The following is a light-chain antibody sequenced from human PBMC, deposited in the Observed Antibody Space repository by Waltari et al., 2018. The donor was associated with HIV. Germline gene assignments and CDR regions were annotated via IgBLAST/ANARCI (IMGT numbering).Light chain of an antibody. CDR1: TSNIGNHF. CDR2: NNN. CDR3: ATWDSSLNGVL. J-gene: IGLJ2*01. V-gene: IGLV1-51*01. Sequence: QSVLTQPPSVSATPGQKVTISCSGSTSNIGNHFVSWYQRIPGTSPKLLIYNNNERPSGIPARVSGSKSGTSATLGITGLQTGDEADYYCATWDSSLNGVLFGGGTKLTAL.